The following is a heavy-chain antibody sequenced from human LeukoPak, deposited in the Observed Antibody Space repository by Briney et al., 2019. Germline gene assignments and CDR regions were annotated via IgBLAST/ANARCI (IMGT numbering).Heavy chain of an antibody. CDR3: ARDTKRSRARWENLGIDP. CDR1: GYTFTSYG. CDR2: IITYNGNT. J-gene: IGHJ5*02. D-gene: IGHD3-16*01. V-gene: IGHV1-18*01. Sequence: ASVKVSCRASGYTFTSYGISWVRQAPGQGLEWMGYIITYNGNTNYAQKLQGRVTMTTDTSTSTAYMELRSLRSDDTAVYYCARDTKRSRARWENLGIDPWGQGTLVTVSS.